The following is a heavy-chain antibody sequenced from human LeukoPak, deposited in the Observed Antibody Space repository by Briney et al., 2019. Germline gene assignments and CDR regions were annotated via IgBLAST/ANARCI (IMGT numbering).Heavy chain of an antibody. CDR2: IWYDGSNK. Sequence: GGSLRLSCAASGFTFSSYGMHWVRQAPGKGLEWVAVIWYDGSNKYYADSVKGRFTISRDNSKNTLYLQMNSLRAEDTAVYYCARELGATAPFDYRGQGTLVTVSS. CDR3: ARELGATAPFDY. D-gene: IGHD1-26*01. CDR1: GFTFSSYG. V-gene: IGHV3-33*01. J-gene: IGHJ4*02.